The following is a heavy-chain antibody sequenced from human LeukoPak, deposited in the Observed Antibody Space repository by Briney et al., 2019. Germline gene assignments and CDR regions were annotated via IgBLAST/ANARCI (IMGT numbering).Heavy chain of an antibody. D-gene: IGHD2-21*02. CDR2: ISGSGGIT. CDR3: AKGGSIVGDWSGFGY. J-gene: IGHJ4*02. V-gene: IGHV3-23*01. CDR1: GFTFSNYA. Sequence: PGGSLRLSCAASGFTFSNYAMSWVRQAPGKGLEWVSVISGSGGITYYEDSVKGRFTISRDNSKNTLYLQMNSLRAEDTAVYYCAKGGSIVGDWSGFGYWGQGTLVTVSS.